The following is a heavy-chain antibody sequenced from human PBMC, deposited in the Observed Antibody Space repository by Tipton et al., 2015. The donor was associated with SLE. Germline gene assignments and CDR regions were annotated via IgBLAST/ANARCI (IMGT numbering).Heavy chain of an antibody. CDR3: ARDSPTVVVTFDS. V-gene: IGHV4-4*07. CDR1: DGSISDYY. Sequence: TLSLTCTVSDGSISDYYWTWIRQPAGEGLEWIGRIYASGSTNYNPSLRSRAAMSVDTSKSQFSLKLTSVTAADTAVYYCARDSPTVVVTFDSCGQGTLVTVS. J-gene: IGHJ4*02. CDR2: IYASGST. D-gene: IGHD2-21*02.